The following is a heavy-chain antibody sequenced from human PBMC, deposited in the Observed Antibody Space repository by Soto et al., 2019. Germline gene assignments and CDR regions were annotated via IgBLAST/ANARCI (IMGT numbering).Heavy chain of an antibody. D-gene: IGHD2-2*01. J-gene: IGHJ3*02. Sequence: GLSLSTNQIGVACIRQPPGKALEWLALIYWDDDKRYSPSLKDRLAISKDTSSNQVVLTVTNMDPGDTLTYLCAHAGAYVQLSFGIWG. CDR3: AHAGAYVQLSFGI. CDR1: GLSLSTNQIG. V-gene: IGHV2-5*02. CDR2: IYWDDDK.